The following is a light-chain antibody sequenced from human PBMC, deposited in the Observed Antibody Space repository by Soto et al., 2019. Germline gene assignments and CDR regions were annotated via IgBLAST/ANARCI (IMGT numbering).Light chain of an antibody. V-gene: IGKV1-5*03. CDR1: QSISNW. J-gene: IGKJ1*01. CDR3: QQYDTYST. Sequence: DIQMTQSPSTLSASIGDRVTISCRASQSISNWLAWYQQKPGKAPKLLISQASNLESGVPSRFSGSGSGTEFTLIIISLQPDDFATFYCQQYDTYSTFGQGT. CDR2: QAS.